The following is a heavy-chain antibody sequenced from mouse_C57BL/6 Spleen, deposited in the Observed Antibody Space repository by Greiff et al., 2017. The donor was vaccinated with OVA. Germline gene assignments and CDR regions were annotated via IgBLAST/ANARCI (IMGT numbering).Heavy chain of an antibody. CDR3: AKHRADYYGSSYDWYFDV. Sequence: VQLVESGPGLVAPSQSLSITCTVSGFSLTSYGVDWVRQPPGKGLEWLGVIWGCGSTNYNSALMSRLSIIKDNSQSQVFLKMNSLQTDDTAMYYCAKHRADYYGSSYDWYFDVWGTGTTVTVSS. V-gene: IGHV2-9*01. CDR1: GFSLTSYG. J-gene: IGHJ1*03. D-gene: IGHD1-1*01. CDR2: IWGCGST.